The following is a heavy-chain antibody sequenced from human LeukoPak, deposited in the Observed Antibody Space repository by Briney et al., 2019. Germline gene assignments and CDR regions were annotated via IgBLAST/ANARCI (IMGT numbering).Heavy chain of an antibody. CDR2: IYHSGTT. D-gene: IGHD3-10*01. CDR1: GDSISSTGRYCF. V-gene: IGHV4-39*01. Sequence: PSETLSLTCSVSGDSISSTGRYCFWDWTRQPPGKGLEWIGTIYHSGTTYYTPALKSRVALSVDTSRNQFSLRLTSVTAADTAVYYCARRLGVETYSDYWGQGILVTVSS. J-gene: IGHJ4*02. CDR3: ARRLGVETYSDY.